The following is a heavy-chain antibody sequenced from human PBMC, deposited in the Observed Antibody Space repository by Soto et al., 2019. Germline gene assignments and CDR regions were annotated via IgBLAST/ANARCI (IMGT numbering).Heavy chain of an antibody. V-gene: IGHV3-21*02. CDR3: ARDQRYDFWSGYYRDYGMDV. Sequence: EVQLVESGGGLVKPGGSPRLSCAASGFTFSSYTMNWVRQAPGKGLEWVSSISSRSSYIYYADSVKGRFTISRDNAKISVYLQMNSLRAEDTAVYYCARDQRYDFWSGYYRDYGMDVWGQGTTVTVSS. CDR1: GFTFSSYT. J-gene: IGHJ6*02. D-gene: IGHD3-3*01. CDR2: ISSRSSYI.